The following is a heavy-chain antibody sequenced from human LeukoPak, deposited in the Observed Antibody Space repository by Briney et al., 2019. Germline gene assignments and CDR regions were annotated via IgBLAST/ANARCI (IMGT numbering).Heavy chain of an antibody. CDR3: ARHYYSSMVRGYRFDP. J-gene: IGHJ5*02. Sequence: PSETLSLTCTVSGGSISSYYWSWIRQPPGKGLEWIGYIYYSRNTNYNPSLKSRVTISVDTSKNQFSLKLSSVTAADTAVYYCARHYYSSMVRGYRFDPWGQGTLVTVSS. V-gene: IGHV4-59*08. CDR2: IYYSRNT. D-gene: IGHD3-10*01. CDR1: GGSISSYY.